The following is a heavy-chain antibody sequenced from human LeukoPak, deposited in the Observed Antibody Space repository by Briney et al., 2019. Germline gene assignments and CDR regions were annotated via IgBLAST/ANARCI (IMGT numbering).Heavy chain of an antibody. V-gene: IGHV3-30-3*01. CDR2: ISYDGSNK. D-gene: IGHD6-13*01. J-gene: IGHJ4*02. CDR1: GFTFSSYA. Sequence: GGSLRLSCAASGFTFSSYAMHWVRQAPGKGLEWVAVISYDGSNKYYADSVKGRFTISRDNSKNTLYLQMNSLRAEDTAVYYCAKESSSQTFLDYWGQGTLVTVSS. CDR3: AKESSSQTFLDY.